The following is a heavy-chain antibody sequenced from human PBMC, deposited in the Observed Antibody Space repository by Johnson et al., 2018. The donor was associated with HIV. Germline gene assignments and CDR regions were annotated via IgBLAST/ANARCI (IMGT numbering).Heavy chain of an antibody. CDR2: ISYDGSNK. J-gene: IGHJ3*02. Sequence: QVQLVESGGGLVQPGGSLRLSCAASGFTFSSYAMSWVRQAPGKGLEWVAVISYDGSNKYYADSVKGRFTISRDNSKNTLYLQMNSLRAEDTAVYYCAKRRGVFYDAFDIWGQGTMVTVSS. D-gene: IGHD6-13*01. CDR3: AKRRGVFYDAFDI. CDR1: GFTFSSYA. V-gene: IGHV3-30-3*02.